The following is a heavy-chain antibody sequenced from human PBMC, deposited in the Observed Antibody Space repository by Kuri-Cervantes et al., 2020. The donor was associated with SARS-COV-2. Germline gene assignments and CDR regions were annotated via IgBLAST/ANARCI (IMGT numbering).Heavy chain of an antibody. CDR2: IYHSGST. CDR3: ARIFQGAGESNAFDI. Sequence: SETLSLTCTVSGYSISSGYYWGWIRQPPGKGLEWIGSIYHSGSTYYNPSLKSRVTISVDTSKNQFSLKLGSVTAADTAVYYCARIFQGAGESNAFDIWGQGTMVTVSS. J-gene: IGHJ3*02. D-gene: IGHD7-27*01. V-gene: IGHV4-38-2*02. CDR1: GYSISSGYY.